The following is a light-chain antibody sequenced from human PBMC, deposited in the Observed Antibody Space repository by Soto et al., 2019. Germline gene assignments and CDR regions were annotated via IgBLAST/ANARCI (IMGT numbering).Light chain of an antibody. V-gene: IGLV2-14*01. J-gene: IGLJ1*01. CDR3: SSYSSSPSYV. Sequence: QSALTQPAAVAGSPGQSITVSCPGTSDDVGGYNYVSWYQQHPGEVPKLVIFEVSNRPSGVSNRFSGSKSGNTASLTISGLQAEDEADYYCSSYSSSPSYVFGTGTKVTVL. CDR2: EVS. CDR1: SDDVGGYNY.